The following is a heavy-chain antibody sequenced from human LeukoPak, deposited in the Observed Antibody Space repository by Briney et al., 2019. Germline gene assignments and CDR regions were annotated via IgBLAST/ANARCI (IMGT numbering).Heavy chain of an antibody. CDR1: GFTSDDYG. D-gene: IGHD6-19*01. Sequence: PEGSLRLSCAASGFTSDDYGMSWVRQAAGKGLEWVSGINWHGGSTGYADSVKGRFTISRDNAKNSMYLQMNSLRAEDTALYYCARGSSGWFIPTRFDYWGQGTLVTVSS. CDR3: ARGSSGWFIPTRFDY. V-gene: IGHV3-20*04. J-gene: IGHJ4*02. CDR2: INWHGGST.